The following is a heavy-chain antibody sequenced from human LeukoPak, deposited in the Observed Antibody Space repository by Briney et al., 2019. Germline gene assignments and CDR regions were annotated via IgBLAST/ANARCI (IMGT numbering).Heavy chain of an antibody. CDR2: INHSGST. D-gene: IGHD2-2*01. CDR1: GGSFSGYY. CDR3: ARGPPTTYCSSTSCYRGYYYYGMDV. V-gene: IGHV4-34*01. Sequence: SETLSLTCAVYGGSFSGYYWSWIRQPPGKGLEWIGEINHSGSTNYNPPLKSRVTISVDTSKNQFSLKLSSVTAADTAVYYCARGPPTTYCSSTSCYRGYYYYGMDVWGQGTTVTVSS. J-gene: IGHJ6*02.